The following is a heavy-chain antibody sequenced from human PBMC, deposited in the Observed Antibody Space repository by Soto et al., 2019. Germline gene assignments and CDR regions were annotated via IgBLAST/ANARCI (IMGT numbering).Heavy chain of an antibody. D-gene: IGHD2-2*01. CDR3: ARGSGDIVLVPASRYYYYYYGMDV. Sequence: QVQLVQSGAEVKKPGSSVKVSCKASGGTFSSYAISWVRQAPGQGLEWMGGIIPIFGTANYAQKFQGRVTITAEESTSTAYMELSSLRSEDTAVYYCARGSGDIVLVPASRYYYYYYGMDVWGQGTTVTVSS. CDR2: IIPIFGTA. V-gene: IGHV1-69*12. J-gene: IGHJ6*02. CDR1: GGTFSSYA.